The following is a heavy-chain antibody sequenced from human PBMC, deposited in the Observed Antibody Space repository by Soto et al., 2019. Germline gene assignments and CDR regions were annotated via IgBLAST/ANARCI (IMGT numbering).Heavy chain of an antibody. V-gene: IGHV5-10-1*01. CDR1: GYSFTSYW. D-gene: IGHD5-18*01. CDR2: IDPSDSYT. Sequence: RGESLKISCKGSGYSFTSYWISWVRQMPGKGLEWMGRIDPSDSYTNYSPSFQGHVTISADKSISTAYLQWSSLKASDTAMYYCARHRGYSYGSFDYWGQGTLVTVSS. J-gene: IGHJ4*02. CDR3: ARHRGYSYGSFDY.